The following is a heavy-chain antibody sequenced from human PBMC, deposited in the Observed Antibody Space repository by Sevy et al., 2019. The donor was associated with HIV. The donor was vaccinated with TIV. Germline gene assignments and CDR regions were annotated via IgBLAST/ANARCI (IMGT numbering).Heavy chain of an antibody. J-gene: IGHJ5*02. CDR3: ARDGDIVVVPAAIVNWFDP. Sequence: GGSLRLSCAASGFTFSSYSMNWVRQAPGKGLEWVSSISSSSSYIYYADSVKGRLAISRDNAKNSLYLQMNSLRAEDTAVYYCARDGDIVVVPAAIVNWFDPWGQGTLVTVSS. V-gene: IGHV3-21*01. CDR2: ISSSSSYI. D-gene: IGHD2-2*02. CDR1: GFTFSSYS.